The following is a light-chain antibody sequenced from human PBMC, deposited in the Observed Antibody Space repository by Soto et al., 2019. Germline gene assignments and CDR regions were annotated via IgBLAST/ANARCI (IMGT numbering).Light chain of an antibody. Sequence: EIVLTQSPGTLSLSPGERATLSCRASQSVGKNFLAWYQQKPGQAPRFLIHGASSRATGIPDRFSGSGSGTDFTLTISRLEPEDFAVYYGQQYANSPRTFGQGTKVEIK. CDR1: QSVGKNF. J-gene: IGKJ1*01. CDR3: QQYANSPRT. V-gene: IGKV3-20*01. CDR2: GAS.